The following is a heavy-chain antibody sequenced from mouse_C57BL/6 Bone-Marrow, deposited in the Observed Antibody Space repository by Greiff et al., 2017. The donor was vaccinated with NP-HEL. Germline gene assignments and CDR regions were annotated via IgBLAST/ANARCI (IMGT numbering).Heavy chain of an antibody. CDR2: IFPGSGST. CDR3: ARDSSGYKAWFAY. V-gene: IGHV1-75*01. Sequence: VQLQQSGPELVKPGASVKISCKASGYTFTDYYINWVKQRPGQGLEWIRWIFPGSGSTYYNEKFKGKATLTVDKSTSTAYMLLSSLTSEDSAVYFCARDSSGYKAWFAYWGQGTLVTVSA. CDR1: GYTFTDYY. D-gene: IGHD3-2*02. J-gene: IGHJ3*01.